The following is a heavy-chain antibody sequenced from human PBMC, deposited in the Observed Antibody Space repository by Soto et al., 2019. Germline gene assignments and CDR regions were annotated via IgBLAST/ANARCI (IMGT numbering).Heavy chain of an antibody. CDR3: ARDLATTGGGYYYGIDV. D-gene: IGHD3-10*01. CDR2: IYSGGST. J-gene: IGHJ6*02. Sequence: GGSLRLSCAASGFTVSSNYMSWVRQAPGKGLEWVSVIYSGGSTYYADSVKGRFTISRDNSKDTLYLQMNSLRAEDTAVYYCARDLATTGGGYYYGIDVWGQGTTVTVSS. CDR1: GFTVSSNY. V-gene: IGHV3-53*01.